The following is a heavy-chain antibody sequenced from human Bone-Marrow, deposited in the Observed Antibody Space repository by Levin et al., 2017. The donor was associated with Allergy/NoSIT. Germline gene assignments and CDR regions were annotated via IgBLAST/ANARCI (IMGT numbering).Heavy chain of an antibody. CDR2: INHRGSI. CDR3: ARGARLHRLSKLLQLPDYFDY. J-gene: IGHJ4*02. Sequence: KPSETLSLTCAVSGGSLSDYYWSWIRQAPGKGLEWIAEINHRGSINYNPSLKSRVTMSVDTSNNQVSLNLNSVTAADTAVYFCARGARLHRLSKLLQLPDYFDYWGQGILATVSS. V-gene: IGHV4-34*01. D-gene: IGHD5-24*01. CDR1: GGSLSDYY.